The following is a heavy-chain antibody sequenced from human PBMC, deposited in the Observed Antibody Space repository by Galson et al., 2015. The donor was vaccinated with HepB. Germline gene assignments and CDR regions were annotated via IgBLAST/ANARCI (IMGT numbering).Heavy chain of an antibody. CDR3: AREGATTDSGAFDI. V-gene: IGHV1-18*04. CDR1: GYTFTSYG. CDR2: ISAYNGNT. D-gene: IGHD1-26*01. Sequence: SVKVSCKASGYTFTSYGISWVRQAPGQGLEWMGWISAYNGNTNYAQKLQGIVTMTTDTSTSTAYMELRSLRSDNTAVYYCAREGATTDSGAFDIWGQGTMVTVSS. J-gene: IGHJ3*02.